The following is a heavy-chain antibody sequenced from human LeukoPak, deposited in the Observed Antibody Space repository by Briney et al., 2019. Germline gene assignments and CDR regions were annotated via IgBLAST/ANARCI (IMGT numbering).Heavy chain of an antibody. J-gene: IGHJ4*02. CDR2: IWYDGSNK. V-gene: IGHV3-33*01. CDR3: AREGPRGNSQFDY. Sequence: GGSLRLSCAASGFTFSSYGMHWVRQAPGKGLEWVALIWYDGSNKYYVDSVEGRLTISRDNSKNTLYLQMNSLRVEDTAVYYCAREGPRGNSQFDYWGQGTLVTVSS. CDR1: GFTFSSYG. D-gene: IGHD2/OR15-2a*01.